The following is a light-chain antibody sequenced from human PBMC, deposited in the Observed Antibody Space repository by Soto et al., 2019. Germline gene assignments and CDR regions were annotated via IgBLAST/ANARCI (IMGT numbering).Light chain of an antibody. CDR3: QQRSNWLT. CDR1: QNVGIY. V-gene: IGKV3-11*01. Sequence: EIVLTQTQATLSLSPGEMAALSCRASQNVGIYLAWYQQKPGQAPRLLIYDASNRATGIPARFSGSGSATDFTLTISSLEAEDFAVYYCQQRSNWLTFGGGTKVAIK. CDR2: DAS. J-gene: IGKJ4*01.